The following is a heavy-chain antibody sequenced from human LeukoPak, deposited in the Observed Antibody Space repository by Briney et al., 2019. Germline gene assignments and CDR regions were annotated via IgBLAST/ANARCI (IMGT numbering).Heavy chain of an antibody. CDR3: TRKESGSWYRWYFDL. CDR2: IRSKAYGGTT. D-gene: IGHD6-13*01. V-gene: IGHV3-49*03. CDR1: GFTFGDYA. J-gene: IGHJ2*01. Sequence: PGGSLRLSCTASGFTFGDYAMSWFRQAPGKGLEWVGFIRSKAYGGTTEYAASVKGRFTISRDDSKSIAYLQMNSLKTEDTAVYYCTRKESGSWYRWYFDLWGRGTLVTVSS.